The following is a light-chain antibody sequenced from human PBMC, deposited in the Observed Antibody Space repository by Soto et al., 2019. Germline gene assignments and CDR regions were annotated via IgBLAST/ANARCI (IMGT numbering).Light chain of an antibody. CDR3: QQYNSWPLT. V-gene: IGKV3-15*01. CDR2: DAS. J-gene: IGKJ4*01. CDR1: QSVSSS. Sequence: EIVMTQSPATLSVSPGERATLSCRASQSVSSSLAWYQHKPGQAPRLLIYDASTRATGIPARFSGSGSGTEFTLTISSLQSEHFAVYYCQQYNSWPLTFGGGTKVDIK.